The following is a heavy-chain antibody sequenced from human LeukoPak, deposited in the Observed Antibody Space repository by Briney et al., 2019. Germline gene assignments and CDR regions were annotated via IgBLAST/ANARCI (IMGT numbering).Heavy chain of an antibody. V-gene: IGHV1-69*06. CDR2: IIPIFGTA. J-gene: IGHJ4*02. CDR1: GGTFSSYA. Sequence: GASVKVSCKASGGTFSSYAISWVRQAPGQGLEWMGGIIPIFGTANYAQKFQGRVTITADKSTSTAYMELSSLRSEDTAVYYCAREPRYSGSYLDYWGQGTLVTVSS. CDR3: AREPRYSGSYLDY. D-gene: IGHD1-26*01.